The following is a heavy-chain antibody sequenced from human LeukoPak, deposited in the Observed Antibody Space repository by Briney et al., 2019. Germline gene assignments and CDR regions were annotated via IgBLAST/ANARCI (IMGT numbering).Heavy chain of an antibody. J-gene: IGHJ5*02. V-gene: IGHV4-34*01. CDR2: INHSGST. Sequence: KPSETLSLTCAVYGGSFSGYYWSWIRQPPGKGLEWIGEINHSGSTNYNPSLKSRVTISVDTSKNQFSLKLSSVTAADTAVYYCARRFFRSSSWGNNWFDPWGQGTLVTVSS. CDR1: GGSFSGYY. D-gene: IGHD6-13*01. CDR3: ARRFFRSSSWGNNWFDP.